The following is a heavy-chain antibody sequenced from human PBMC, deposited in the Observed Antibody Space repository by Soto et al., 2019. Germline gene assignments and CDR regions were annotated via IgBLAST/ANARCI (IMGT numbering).Heavy chain of an antibody. CDR2: ISYDERTT. CDR1: GFTFSNYW. Sequence: EAQQVESGGGLVQPGGSLRLSCAASGFTFSNYWMHWIRQAPGKGLVWVSRISYDERTTSYADSVKGRFTISRDNAKNTLFLQMNSLRAEDTAVYYCARGGGSHAHPPDYWGQGTLVTVSS. J-gene: IGHJ4*02. V-gene: IGHV3-74*01. D-gene: IGHD1-26*01. CDR3: ARGGGSHAHPPDY.